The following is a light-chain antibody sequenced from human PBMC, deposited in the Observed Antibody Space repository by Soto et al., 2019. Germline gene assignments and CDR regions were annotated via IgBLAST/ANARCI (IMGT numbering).Light chain of an antibody. J-gene: IGKJ4*01. V-gene: IGKV1-5*03. Sequence: DIQMTQSPSALSASVGDRVTITCRASQSISNWLAWYQQKPGKAPKVLIYLASSLESGVPSRFSGSGSGTEFTLTISSLQPDDFATYYCKQFYNHPLTFCGGTKVEIK. CDR2: LAS. CDR3: KQFYNHPLT. CDR1: QSISNW.